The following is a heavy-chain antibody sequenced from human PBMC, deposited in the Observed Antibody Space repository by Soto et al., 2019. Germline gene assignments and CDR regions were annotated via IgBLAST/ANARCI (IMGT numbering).Heavy chain of an antibody. CDR2: ISYDGSNK. J-gene: IGHJ3*02. D-gene: IGHD2-15*01. Sequence: QVQLVESGGGVVQPGRSLRLSCAASGFTFSSYAMHWVRQAPGKGLEWVAVISYDGSNKYYADSVKGRFTISRDNSKNTLYLQMNSLRAEDTAVYYCATLMDIVVVVAATTGAFDIWGQGTMVTVPS. V-gene: IGHV3-30-3*01. CDR3: ATLMDIVVVVAATTGAFDI. CDR1: GFTFSSYA.